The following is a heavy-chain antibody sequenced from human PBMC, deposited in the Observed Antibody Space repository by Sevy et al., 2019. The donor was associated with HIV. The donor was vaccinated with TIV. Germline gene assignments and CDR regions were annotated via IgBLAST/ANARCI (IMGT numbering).Heavy chain of an antibody. CDR3: AREVYDIMTGYSGGMDV. D-gene: IGHD3-9*01. CDR1: GGSINSFY. CDR2: VDDSGRT. V-gene: IGHV4-59*01. Sequence: SETLSLICTVSGGSINSFYWNWIRQSPGKGLEWIGYVDDSGRTNSNPSLKSRVTISKDMSQNQVSLKLTSVTAADTAVYYCAREVYDIMTGYSGGMDVWGQGTTVTVSS. J-gene: IGHJ6*02.